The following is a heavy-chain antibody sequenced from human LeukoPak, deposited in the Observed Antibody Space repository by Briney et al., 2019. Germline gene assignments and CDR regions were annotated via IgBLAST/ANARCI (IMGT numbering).Heavy chain of an antibody. V-gene: IGHV3-11*01. J-gene: IGHJ3*01. CDR3: ARGDFGRYAFDF. D-gene: IGHD2/OR15-2a*01. CDR2: INTIGTTI. Sequence: GGSLRLSCAASVFTFSNYYMSWLRQAPGNGREGVSYINTIGTTIYYADSLKGRFTISRDNAKNSLSLQMDSLRAEDTAVYYCARGDFGRYAFDFWGQGTMVTVSS. CDR1: VFTFSNYY.